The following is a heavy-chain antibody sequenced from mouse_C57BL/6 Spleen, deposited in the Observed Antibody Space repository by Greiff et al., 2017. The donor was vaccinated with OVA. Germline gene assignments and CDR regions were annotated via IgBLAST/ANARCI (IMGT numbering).Heavy chain of an antibody. CDR3: ARSEGYGNYAFDY. CDR2: IYPGSGST. Sequence: VKLQQPGAELVKPGASVKMSCKASGYTFTSYWITWVKQRPGQGLEWIGDIYPGSGSTNYNEKFKSKATLTVDTSSSTAYMQLSSLTSEDSAVYYCARSEGYGNYAFDYWGQGTTLTVSS. J-gene: IGHJ2*01. V-gene: IGHV1-55*01. CDR1: GYTFTSYW. D-gene: IGHD2-10*02.